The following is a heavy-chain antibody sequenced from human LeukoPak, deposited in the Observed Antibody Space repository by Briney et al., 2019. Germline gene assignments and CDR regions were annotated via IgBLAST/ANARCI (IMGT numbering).Heavy chain of an antibody. Sequence: GGSLRLSCAASGFTVSSNYMSWVRQAPGKGLEWVSVIYSGGSTYYADSVKGRFTISRDNSKNTLYLQMNSLRAEDTAVYYCASPYYYDSSGYYTFAGYYYGMDVWGQGTTVTVSS. CDR2: IYSGGST. D-gene: IGHD3-22*01. V-gene: IGHV3-66*01. J-gene: IGHJ6*02. CDR3: ASPYYYDSSGYYTFAGYYYGMDV. CDR1: GFTVSSNY.